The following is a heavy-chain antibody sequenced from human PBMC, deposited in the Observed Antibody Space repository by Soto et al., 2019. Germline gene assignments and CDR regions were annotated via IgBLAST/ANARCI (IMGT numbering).Heavy chain of an antibody. CDR3: ARVGGWGYGPRLWAADAFDI. J-gene: IGHJ3*02. CDR2: ISSSGSTI. CDR1: GFTFSDYH. V-gene: IGHV3-11*01. Sequence: GGSLRLSCAASGFTFSDYHMSWIRQAPGKGLEWVSYISSSGSTIYYADSVKGRFTISRDNAKNSLYLQMNSLRAEDTAVYYCARVGGWGYGPRLWAADAFDIWGQGTMVTVSS. D-gene: IGHD4-17*01.